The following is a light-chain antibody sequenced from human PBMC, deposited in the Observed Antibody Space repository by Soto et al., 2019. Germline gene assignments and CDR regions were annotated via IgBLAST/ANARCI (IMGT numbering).Light chain of an antibody. CDR3: QQGHNWPLT. CDR1: QSISTE. J-gene: IGKJ2*01. V-gene: IGKV3-15*01. Sequence: EIVMTQSPATLSVSPGERATLSCRASQSISTELAWYQQKPGQPPRLLIYSASTRATGVPVRFTGIGSGSEFTLTISGLQSEDFAVYYCQQGHNWPLTFGQGTRLEI. CDR2: SAS.